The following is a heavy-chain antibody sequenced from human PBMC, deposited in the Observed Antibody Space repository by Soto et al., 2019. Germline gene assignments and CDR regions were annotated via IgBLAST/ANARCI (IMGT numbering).Heavy chain of an antibody. CDR2: IIPIFGTA. J-gene: IGHJ4*02. D-gene: IGHD6-13*01. V-gene: IGHV1-69*13. CDR1: GGTFSSYA. CDR3: ARDGIAAAGTEGFDY. Sequence: SVKVSCKASGGTFSSYAISWVRQAPGQGLEWMGGIIPIFGTANYAQKFQGRVTITADESTSTAYMELSSLRSEDTAVYYCARDGIAAAGTEGFDYWGQGTLVTVSS.